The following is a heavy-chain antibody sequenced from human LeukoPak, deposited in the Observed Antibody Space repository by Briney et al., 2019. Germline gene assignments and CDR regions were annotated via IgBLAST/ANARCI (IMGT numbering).Heavy chain of an antibody. CDR1: IHLHYLL. J-gene: IGHJ1*01. Sequence: GGSPETLLCTLWIHLHYLLDALGRPAPGKGPVLVSRIKSDGSTNYADSVKGRFTISRDNAKNTVSLQMNSLRPEDTGVYYCARAPSEIGGYYPEYFRHWGQGTLVTVSS. D-gene: IGHD3-22*01. V-gene: IGHV3-74*01. CDR2: IKSDGST. CDR3: ARAPSEIGGYYPEYFRH.